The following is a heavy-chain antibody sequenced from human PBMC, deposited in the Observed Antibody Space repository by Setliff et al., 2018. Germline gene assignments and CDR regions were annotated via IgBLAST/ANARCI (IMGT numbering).Heavy chain of an antibody. D-gene: IGHD6-6*01. CDR3: ARGRNIAARLLDS. Sequence: SETLSLTCTVSGGSISTYYWSWIRQPPGKGLEWIASTFYGGNTYYNPSLKSRVTMSVDTSKSQFSLKLTSVTAADTAVYYCARGRNIAARLLDSWGQGTLVTVSS. CDR1: GGSISTYY. CDR2: TFYGGNT. J-gene: IGHJ4*02. V-gene: IGHV4-59*12.